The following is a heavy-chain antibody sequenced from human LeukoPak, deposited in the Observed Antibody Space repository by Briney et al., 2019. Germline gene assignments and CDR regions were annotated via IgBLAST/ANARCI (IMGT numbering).Heavy chain of an antibody. V-gene: IGHV3-74*01. CDR2: INNGGSST. Sequence: QTGGSLRLSCVASGFTFSSHWMHWVRQDPGKGLVWVSRINNGGSSTSSADSVKGRFTISRDNAKDTVYLQMNSLRPEDTAVYFCARAVANTRNGLDVWGQGTRVTVSS. J-gene: IGHJ3*01. D-gene: IGHD5-12*01. CDR1: GFTFSSHW. CDR3: ARAVANTRNGLDV.